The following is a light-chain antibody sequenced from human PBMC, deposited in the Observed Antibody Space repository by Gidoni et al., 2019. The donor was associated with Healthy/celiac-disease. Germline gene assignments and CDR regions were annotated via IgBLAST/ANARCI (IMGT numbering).Light chain of an antibody. J-gene: IGKJ2*01. CDR1: QSVSSSY. CDR2: GAS. Sequence: EIVLTQSPGTLSLSPGERATLSCRASQSVSSSYLAWYQQKPGQAPMLLIEGASSRATGIPDRFSGSGSGTDFTLTISRLEPEDFAVYYCQQYGSSHTFGQGTKLEIK. V-gene: IGKV3-20*01. CDR3: QQYGSSHT.